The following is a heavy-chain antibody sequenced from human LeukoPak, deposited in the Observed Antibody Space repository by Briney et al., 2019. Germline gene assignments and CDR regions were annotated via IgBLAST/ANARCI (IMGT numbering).Heavy chain of an antibody. J-gene: IGHJ3*02. Sequence: GGSLRLSCAASGFTFSSYGMHWVRQAPGKGLEWVAVISYDGSNQYYADSVKGRFTISRDNAKNSLYLQMNTLRAEDTAVYYCARRFDIWGQGTMVTVSS. CDR3: ARRFDI. V-gene: IGHV3-30*03. CDR1: GFTFSSYG. CDR2: ISYDGSNQ.